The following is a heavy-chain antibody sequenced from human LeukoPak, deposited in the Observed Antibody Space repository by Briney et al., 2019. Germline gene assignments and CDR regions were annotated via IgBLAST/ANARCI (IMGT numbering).Heavy chain of an antibody. CDR2: INPSGGST. J-gene: IGHJ4*02. CDR1: GYTFTNYY. V-gene: IGHV1-46*01. D-gene: IGHD3-22*01. Sequence: ASVEVSCKASGYTFTNYYMHWVRQAPGQGLEWMGIINPSGGSTSYAQKFQGRVTMTRDTSTSTVYMELSSLRSEDTAVYYCARVVTDNSAEGNYFDYWGQGTLVTVSS. CDR3: ARVVTDNSAEGNYFDY.